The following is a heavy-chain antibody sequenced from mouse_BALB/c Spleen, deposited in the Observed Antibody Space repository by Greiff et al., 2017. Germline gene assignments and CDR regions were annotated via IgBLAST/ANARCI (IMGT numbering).Heavy chain of an antibody. J-gene: IGHJ4*01. CDR1: GYSITSDYA. V-gene: IGHV3-2*02. CDR3: ARTLLLLAMDY. D-gene: IGHD1-1*01. Sequence: EVKLVESGPGLVKPSQSLSLTCTVTGYSITSDYAWNWIRQFPGNKLEWMGYISYSGSTSYNPSLKSRISITRDTSKNQFFLQLNSVTTEDTATYYCARTLLLLAMDYWGQGTSVTVSS. CDR2: ISYSGST.